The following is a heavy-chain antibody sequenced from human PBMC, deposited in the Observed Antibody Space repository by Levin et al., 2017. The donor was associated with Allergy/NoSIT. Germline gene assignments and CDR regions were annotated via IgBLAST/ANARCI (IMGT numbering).Heavy chain of an antibody. J-gene: IGHJ4*02. V-gene: IGHV3-74*01. D-gene: IGHD2-2*01. CDR3: ARGGCSSTSCLDS. Sequence: PGGSLRLSCAASGFTFSPYYMHWVRQAPGKGLAWVSNIHSDTSITNYADSVKGRFTISRDNAKNTLYLQMNSLRAEDTAVYYCARGGCSSTSCLDSRGQGNLVTVSS. CDR2: IHSDTSIT. CDR1: GFTFSPYY.